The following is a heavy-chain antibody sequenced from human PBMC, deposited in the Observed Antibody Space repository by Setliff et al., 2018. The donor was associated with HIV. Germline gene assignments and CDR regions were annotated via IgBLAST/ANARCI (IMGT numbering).Heavy chain of an antibody. CDR3: AKPTNGFYPRAFDA. V-gene: IGHV3-23*01. D-gene: IGHD2-2*03. CDR1: GFTFSSYA. J-gene: IGHJ3*01. Sequence: PGGSLRLSCAASGFTFSSYAMSWVRQAPGQRPEWVSVVHVGGGRTDYADSVRGRFVISRDDSKNMLYLQMSGLRGDDTAMYYCAKPTNGFYPRAFDAWGPGTMVTVSS. CDR2: VHVGGGRT.